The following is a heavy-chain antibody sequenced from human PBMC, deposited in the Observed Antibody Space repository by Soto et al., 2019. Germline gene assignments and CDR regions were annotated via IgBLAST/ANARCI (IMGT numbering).Heavy chain of an antibody. V-gene: IGHV1-8*01. CDR1: GYTSTSYD. CDR3: ARTLYGDTVDY. J-gene: IGHJ4*02. CDR2: MNPNSGNT. Sequence: QVQLVQSGAEVKKPGASVKVSCKSSGYTSTSYDINWVRQATGQGLEWMGWMNPNSGNTGYAQKFQGRVTMTRNTPMSTAYTQLSSLRSDDTAVYYCARTLYGDTVDYLHQGTLVTFSS. D-gene: IGHD4-17*01.